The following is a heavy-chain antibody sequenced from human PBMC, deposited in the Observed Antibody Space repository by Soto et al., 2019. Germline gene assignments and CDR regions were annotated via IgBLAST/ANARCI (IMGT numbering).Heavy chain of an antibody. D-gene: IGHD5-12*01. Sequence: GGSLRLSCAASGFTFSSYSMNWVRQAPGKGLEWVSSISSSSSNIYYADSVKGRFTISRDDAKNSLYLQMNSLRAEDTAVYYCARGTGTGWLRFRAFDIWGQGTMVTVSS. J-gene: IGHJ3*02. CDR1: GFTFSSYS. CDR2: ISSSSSNI. V-gene: IGHV3-21*01. CDR3: ARGTGTGWLRFRAFDI.